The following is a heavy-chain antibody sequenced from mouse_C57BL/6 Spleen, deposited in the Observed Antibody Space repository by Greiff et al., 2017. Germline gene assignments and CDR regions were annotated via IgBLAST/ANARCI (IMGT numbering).Heavy chain of an antibody. V-gene: IGHV1-39*01. CDR2: INPNYGTT. CDR3: ARVDYGSSSYAMDY. J-gene: IGHJ4*01. Sequence: LQESGPELVKPGASVKISCKASGYSFTDYNMNWVKQSNGKSLEWIGVINPNYGTTSYNQKFKGKATLTVDQSSSTAYMQLNSLTSEDSAVYYGARVDYGSSSYAMDYWGQGTSVTVSS. D-gene: IGHD1-1*01. CDR1: GYSFTDYN.